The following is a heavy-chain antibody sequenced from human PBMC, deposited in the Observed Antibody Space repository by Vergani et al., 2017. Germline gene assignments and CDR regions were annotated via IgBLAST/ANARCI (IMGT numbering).Heavy chain of an antibody. CDR3: ARYYYNSSGSGGGFDY. CDR1: GGSISSYY. J-gene: IGHJ4*02. Sequence: QVQLQESGPGLVKPSETLSLTCTVFGGSISSYYWSWIRQPPGKGREWIGYIYYRGSTNYNPSLKGRVTISVDTSKNQFSLKLSAVTAADAAVYYCARYYYNSSGSGGGFDYWGQGTLVTVSS. D-gene: IGHD3-22*01. CDR2: IYYRGST. V-gene: IGHV4-59*01.